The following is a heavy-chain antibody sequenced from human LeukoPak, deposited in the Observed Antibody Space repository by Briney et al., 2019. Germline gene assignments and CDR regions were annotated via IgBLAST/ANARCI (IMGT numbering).Heavy chain of an antibody. Sequence: GGSLRLSCAASGFTVSSNYMSWVRQAPGKGLEWVSIIYSGGSTYYADSVKGRFTISRDNSKNTLYLQMNSLRAEDTAVYYCARGAPRTGFDPWGQGTLVTVSS. CDR2: IYSGGST. CDR1: GFTVSSNY. J-gene: IGHJ5*02. V-gene: IGHV3-66*01. CDR3: ARGAPRTGFDP.